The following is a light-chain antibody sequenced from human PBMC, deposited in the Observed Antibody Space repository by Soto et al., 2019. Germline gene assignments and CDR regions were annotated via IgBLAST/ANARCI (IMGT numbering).Light chain of an antibody. Sequence: QAVVTQEPSLTVSPGGTVTLTCGSSTGAVTSDHYPYWIQQNPGQAPRTLIYDTSNKHSWTPCQFSGSLLGGKAALTLLSAQPEDEAEYYCLLSYSGARAAVFGTGTKV. CDR1: TGAVTSDHY. CDR2: DTS. J-gene: IGLJ1*01. CDR3: LLSYSGARAAV. V-gene: IGLV7-46*02.